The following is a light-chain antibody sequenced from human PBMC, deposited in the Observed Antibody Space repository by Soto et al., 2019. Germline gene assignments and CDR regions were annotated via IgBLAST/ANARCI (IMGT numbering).Light chain of an antibody. Sequence: QSALTQPASVSGSPGQSITISCTGTSSDVGDYNYVSWYQQHPGKAPKLMIYEVSNRPSGVSNRFSGSKSGNTASLTISGLQAEDEADYYCSSYTTSSPYVFGPGTKLTVL. CDR2: EVS. V-gene: IGLV2-14*01. CDR1: SSDVGDYNY. CDR3: SSYTTSSPYV. J-gene: IGLJ1*01.